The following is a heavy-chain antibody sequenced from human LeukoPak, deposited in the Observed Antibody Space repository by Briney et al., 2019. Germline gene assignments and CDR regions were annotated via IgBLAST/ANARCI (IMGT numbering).Heavy chain of an antibody. D-gene: IGHD3-3*01. CDR2: INHSGST. J-gene: IGHJ4*02. CDR1: GGSFSGYY. V-gene: IGHV4-34*01. CDR3: ARGRHDFWSGWLDY. Sequence: SETLSLTCAVYGGSFSGYYWSWIRQPPGKGLEWIGEINHSGSTNYNPSLKSRVTISVDTSKNQFSLKLSSVTAADTAVYYCARGRHDFWSGWLDYWGQGTLVTVSS.